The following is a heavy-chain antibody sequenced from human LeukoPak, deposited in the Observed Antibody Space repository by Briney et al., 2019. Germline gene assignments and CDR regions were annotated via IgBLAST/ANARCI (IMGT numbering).Heavy chain of an antibody. CDR1: GFTFGDYA. J-gene: IGHJ4*02. V-gene: IGHV3-49*03. Sequence: GGSLRLSCTASGFTFGDYAMSWFRQAPGKGLEWVGFIRSKAYGGTTEYAASVKGRFTISRDDSKSIAYLQMNSLKTEDTAVYYCTRANWGSLLESASDYWGQGTLVTVSS. D-gene: IGHD7-27*01. CDR2: IRSKAYGGTT. CDR3: TRANWGSLLESASDY.